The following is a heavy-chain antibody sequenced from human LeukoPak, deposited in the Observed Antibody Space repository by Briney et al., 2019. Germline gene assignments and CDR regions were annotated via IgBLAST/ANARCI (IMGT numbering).Heavy chain of an antibody. V-gene: IGHV3-7*03. Sequence: GGSLRLSCAASGFTFSNYWMSWVRQAPGKGLEWVANIKQDGSEKYYVDSVKGRFTISRDNAKNSLYLQINSLRAEDTAVFYCARDQYDTWSRRGNFDSWGQGTLVIVSS. CDR1: GFTFSNYW. D-gene: IGHD3-3*01. J-gene: IGHJ4*02. CDR2: IKQDGSEK. CDR3: ARDQYDTWSRRGNFDS.